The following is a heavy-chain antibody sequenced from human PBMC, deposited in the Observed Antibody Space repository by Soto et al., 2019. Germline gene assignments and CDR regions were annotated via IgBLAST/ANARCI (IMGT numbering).Heavy chain of an antibody. V-gene: IGHV4-31*03. CDR3: ARATGTLRSRNCDY. CDR2: IYHTGST. D-gene: IGHD1-1*01. Sequence: SETLSLTFSVSGGPISTVGHYWTLIRQPPGKGLEWIGSIYHTGSTYYSKSLRSRLTMSVDTSKSQFSLRLSSVTAADTAVYYCARATGTLRSRNCDYWGQGSLVTVSS. J-gene: IGHJ4*02. CDR1: GGPISTVGHY.